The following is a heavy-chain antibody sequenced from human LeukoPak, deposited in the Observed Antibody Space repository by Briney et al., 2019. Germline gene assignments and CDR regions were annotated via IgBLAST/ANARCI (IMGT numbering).Heavy chain of an antibody. CDR1: GGAFSGYY. Sequence: SETLSLTCAVYGGAFSGYYWSWIRQPPGKGLEWIGEINHSGSTNYNPSLKSRVTISVDTSKNQFSLKLSSVTAADTAVYYCARHRRAPAHRRWFDPWGQGTLVTVSS. CDR3: ARHRRAPAHRRWFDP. CDR2: INHSGST. J-gene: IGHJ5*02. V-gene: IGHV4-34*01.